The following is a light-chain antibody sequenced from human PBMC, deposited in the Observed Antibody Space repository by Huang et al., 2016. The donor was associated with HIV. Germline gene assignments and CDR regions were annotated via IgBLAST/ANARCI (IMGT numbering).Light chain of an antibody. V-gene: IGKV3-11*01. CDR3: QQRSSWPGT. CDR1: QSVSSY. J-gene: IGKJ1*01. Sequence: EIVLTQSPATLSLSPGERATLSCRASQSVSSYLAWYQHKPGQAPRLLIYDASNRATGIPARFSGSGSGTDFTLTISSREPEDFAVYYCQQRSSWPGTFGQGTKVEVK. CDR2: DAS.